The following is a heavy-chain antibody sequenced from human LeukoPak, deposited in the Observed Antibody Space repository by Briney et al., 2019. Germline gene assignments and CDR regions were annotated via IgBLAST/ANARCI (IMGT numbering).Heavy chain of an antibody. CDR2: INPNSGGT. CDR3: AREGGYDSSTFDY. D-gene: IGHD5-12*01. J-gene: IGHJ4*02. CDR1: GYTFTGYY. Sequence: ASVTVSCKASGYTFTGYYMHWVRQAPGQGLEWMGWINPNSGGTNYAQRFQGRVTMTRDTSISTAYMELSRLRSDDTAVYYCAREGGYDSSTFDYWGQGTLVTVSS. V-gene: IGHV1-2*02.